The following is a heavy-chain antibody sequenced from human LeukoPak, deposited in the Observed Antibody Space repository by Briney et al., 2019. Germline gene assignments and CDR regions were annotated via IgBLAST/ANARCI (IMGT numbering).Heavy chain of an antibody. D-gene: IGHD6-13*01. J-gene: IGHJ4*02. Sequence: GGSLRLSCAASGFTFSSYAMSWVRQAPGKGLEWVSAISGSGGSTYYADSVKGRFTISRDNSKNTLYLQMNSLRAEDTAVYYCAKDRVDSSSWYTNFDYWGQGTLVTVSS. CDR2: ISGSGGST. CDR3: AKDRVDSSSWYTNFDY. CDR1: GFTFSSYA. V-gene: IGHV3-23*01.